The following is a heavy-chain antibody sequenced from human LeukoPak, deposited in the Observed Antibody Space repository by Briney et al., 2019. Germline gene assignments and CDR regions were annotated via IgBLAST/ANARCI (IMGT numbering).Heavy chain of an antibody. J-gene: IGHJ4*02. Sequence: GGSLRLSCAASGFTFSRNNMKWVRQAPGKGGEWVSYISFSSDMIYYADSVKGGFTISRDNAKNSLYLQMNSLTVEDTAVYYCARDPRFDYWGQGTLVTVSS. CDR2: ISFSSDMI. CDR3: ARDPRFDY. CDR1: GFTFSRNN. V-gene: IGHV3-48*04.